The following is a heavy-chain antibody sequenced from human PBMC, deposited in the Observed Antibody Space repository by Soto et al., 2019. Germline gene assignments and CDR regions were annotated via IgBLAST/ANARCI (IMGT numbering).Heavy chain of an antibody. CDR2: IYYSGST. D-gene: IGHD6-13*01. V-gene: IGHV4-31*03. CDR3: AREISAAPNWFDP. J-gene: IGHJ5*02. CDR1: GGSISSGGYY. Sequence: PSETLSLTCTVSGGSISSGGYYWSWIRQHPGKGLEWIGYIYYSGSTYYNPSLKSRVTISVDTSKNQFSLKLSSVTAADTAVYYCAREISAAPNWFDPCGQGNLVTVSS.